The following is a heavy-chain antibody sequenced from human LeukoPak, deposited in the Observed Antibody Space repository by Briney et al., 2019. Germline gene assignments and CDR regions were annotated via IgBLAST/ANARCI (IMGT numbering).Heavy chain of an antibody. CDR3: ARTGAYGSGSYSISGTFDY. J-gene: IGHJ4*02. D-gene: IGHD3-10*01. CDR2: IIPIFGTA. CDR1: GGTFSSYA. V-gene: IGHV1-69*06. Sequence: SVKVSCKASGGTFSSYAISWVRQAPGQGLEWMGGIIPIFGTANYAQKFQGRVTITADKSTSTAYMELSSLRSEDTAVYYCARTGAYGSGSYSISGTFDYWGQGTLVTVSS.